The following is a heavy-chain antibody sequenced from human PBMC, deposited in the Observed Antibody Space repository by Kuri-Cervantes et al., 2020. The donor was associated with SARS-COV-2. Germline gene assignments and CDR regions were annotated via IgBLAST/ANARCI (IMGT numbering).Heavy chain of an antibody. CDR2: ISHDGRDT. Sequence: GESLKISCVASEFNFRYYGMYWVRQAPGKGLEWLAVISHDGRDTYHGDSVKGRFTISRDNSKNTLYLQMNSLRPEDTAVYYCAKPGSLRGIIREDQYGLDVWGQGTTVTVSS. D-gene: IGHD3-10*01. V-gene: IGHV3-30*18. CDR3: AKPGSLRGIIREDQYGLDV. CDR1: EFNFRYYG. J-gene: IGHJ6*02.